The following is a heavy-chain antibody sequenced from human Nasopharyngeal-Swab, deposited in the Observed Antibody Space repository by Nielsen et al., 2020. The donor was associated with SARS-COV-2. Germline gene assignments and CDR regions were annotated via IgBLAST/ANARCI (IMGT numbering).Heavy chain of an antibody. V-gene: IGHV5-10-1*01. D-gene: IGHD5/OR15-5a*01. CDR3: ASTQAQDYYYGMDV. CDR2: IDPSDSYT. Sequence: VRQMPGKGLEWMGRIDPSDSYTNYSPSFQGHVTISADKSISTAYLQWSSLKASDTATYYCASTQAQDYYYGMDVWGQGTTVTVSS. J-gene: IGHJ6*02.